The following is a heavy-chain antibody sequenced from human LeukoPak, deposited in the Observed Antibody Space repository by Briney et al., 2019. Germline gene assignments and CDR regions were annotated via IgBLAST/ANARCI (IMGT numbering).Heavy chain of an antibody. CDR3: ARGEVAAAVDY. CDR1: GFTFSSYA. Sequence: GGSLRLSCAASGFTFSSYAMSWVRQAPGKGLEWVSAISVSGISVSGGSTYYADSVKGRFTISRDNSKNTLYLQMNSLRAEDTAVYYCARGEVAAAVDYWGQGTLVTVSS. CDR2: ISVSGGST. J-gene: IGHJ4*02. D-gene: IGHD6-13*01. V-gene: IGHV3-23*01.